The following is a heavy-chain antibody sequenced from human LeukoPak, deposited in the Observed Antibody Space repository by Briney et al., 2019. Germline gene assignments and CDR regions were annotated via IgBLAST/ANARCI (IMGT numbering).Heavy chain of an antibody. CDR3: AKEQRWLQAELDY. CDR1: GFTFGTYT. J-gene: IGHJ4*02. D-gene: IGHD5-24*01. V-gene: IGHV3-23*01. Sequence: GGSLRLSCAASGFTFGTYTMNWVRQAPGKGLEWVSGIFGSGDGTYYADSVKGRFTISRDNSKNTLYLQMNSLRAEDTAVYYCAKEQRWLQAELDYWGQGTLVTVSS. CDR2: IFGSGDGT.